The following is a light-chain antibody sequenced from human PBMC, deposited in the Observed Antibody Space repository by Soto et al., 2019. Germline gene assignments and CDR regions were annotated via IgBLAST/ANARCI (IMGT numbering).Light chain of an antibody. CDR2: EVS. CDR1: SSDVGGYDY. Sequence: QSVLTQPAAVSGSPGQSITISCTGTSSDVGGYDYVSWYQLHPGKAPKLMVFEVSNRPSGVSYRFSGSKSGNTASLTISGLQAEDEADYFCSSYSNSTAYLFGTGTKATVL. V-gene: IGLV2-14*01. CDR3: SSYSNSTAYL. J-gene: IGLJ1*01.